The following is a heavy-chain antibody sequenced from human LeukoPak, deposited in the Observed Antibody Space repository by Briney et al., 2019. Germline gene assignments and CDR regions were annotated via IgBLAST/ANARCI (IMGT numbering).Heavy chain of an antibody. CDR2: IYHSGST. V-gene: IGHV4-30-2*01. D-gene: IGHD2-2*01. J-gene: IGHJ3*02. CDR3: ASARYCSSTSCPPPAFDI. Sequence: PSETLSLTCTVSGGSISSGGYYWSWIRQPPGTGLEWIGYIYHSGSTYYNPSLKSRVTISVDRSKSQFSLKLTSGTAADTAVYYCASARYCSSTSCPPPAFDIWGPGTMVTVSS. CDR1: GGSISSGGYY.